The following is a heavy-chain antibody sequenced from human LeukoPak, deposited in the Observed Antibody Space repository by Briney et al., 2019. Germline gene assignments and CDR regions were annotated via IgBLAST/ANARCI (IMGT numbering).Heavy chain of an antibody. CDR2: IYHSGST. Sequence: SETLSLTCAVSGGSISSGGYSWSWIRQPPGKGLEWIGYIYHSGSTNYNPSLKSRVTISVDTSKNQFSLKLSSVTAADTAVYYCARGGGRSDYWGQGTLVTVSS. CDR3: ARGGGRSDY. D-gene: IGHD3-10*01. CDR1: GGSISSGGYS. V-gene: IGHV4-30-2*01. J-gene: IGHJ4*02.